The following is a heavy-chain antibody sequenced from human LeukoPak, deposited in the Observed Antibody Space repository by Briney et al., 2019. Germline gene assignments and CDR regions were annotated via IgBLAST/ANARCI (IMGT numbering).Heavy chain of an antibody. CDR2: IYYSGST. Sequence: NPSETLSLTCTVSGGSISSSSYYWGWIRQPPGKGLEWIGSIYYSGSTYYNPSLKSRVTISVDTSKSQFSLKLSSVTAADTAVYYCARALGYCSGGSCYVIDYWGQGTLVTVSS. D-gene: IGHD2-15*01. J-gene: IGHJ4*02. V-gene: IGHV4-39*07. CDR1: GGSISSSSYY. CDR3: ARALGYCSGGSCYVIDY.